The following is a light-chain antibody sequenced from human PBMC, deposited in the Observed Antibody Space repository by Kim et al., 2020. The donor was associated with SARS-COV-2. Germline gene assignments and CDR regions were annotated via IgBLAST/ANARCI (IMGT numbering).Light chain of an antibody. CDR2: EVT. CDR1: SSDVGGFDL. V-gene: IGLV2-23*02. J-gene: IGLJ2*01. CDR3: SSYGCTRLVV. Sequence: GQSITISCTGTSSDVGGFDLVSWYQQHPGQAPKLLIYEVTKRPSGVSIRFSGSKSGNTASLTISGLQPEDESSYYCSSYGCTRLVVFGGGTQLTVL.